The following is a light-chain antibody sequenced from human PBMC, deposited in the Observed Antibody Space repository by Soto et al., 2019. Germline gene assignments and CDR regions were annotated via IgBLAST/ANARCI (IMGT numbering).Light chain of an antibody. V-gene: IGKV1-5*01. J-gene: IGKJ2*01. CDR3: QQYNTYLYT. CDR1: QSINSW. Sequence: DILMTQSPSTLSASVGDRVTITCRASQSINSWLAWYQQKPGKAPKLLIYDASSLESGVPSRFSGSGSGTEFTLTISSLQPDDFATYYCQQYNTYLYTFGQGTKLEIK. CDR2: DAS.